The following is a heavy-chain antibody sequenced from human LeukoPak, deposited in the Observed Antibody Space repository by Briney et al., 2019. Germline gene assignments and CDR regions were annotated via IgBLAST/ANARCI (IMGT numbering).Heavy chain of an antibody. V-gene: IGHV3-7*03. CDR3: ARIGHDLYQTFDF. Sequence: PGGSLRLSCTTSGFNWAYWMGWVRQAPGKGLEWVANIHQHGSKENYLDSVKGCFTISRDNAKSSIYLQMNSLRAEDTAIYYCARIGHDLYQTFDFWGNGNLITVSS. J-gene: IGHJ4*01. CDR2: IHQHGSKE. CDR1: GFNWAYW. D-gene: IGHD2-2*01.